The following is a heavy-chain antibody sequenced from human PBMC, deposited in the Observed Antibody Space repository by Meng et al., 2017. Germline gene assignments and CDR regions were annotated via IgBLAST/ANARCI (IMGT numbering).Heavy chain of an antibody. J-gene: IGHJ3*02. CDR1: GFTFSNYL. CDR2: IKEDGSEK. CDR3: ARSTTILSRFSAFDI. V-gene: IGHV3-7*01. D-gene: IGHD1-14*01. Sequence: GESLKISCAASGFTFSNYLMNWVRQAPGKGLEWVSNIKEDGSEKHYVDSVKGRFTISRDNAKNSLYLQLDSLRAEETALYFCARSTTILSRFSAFDIWGRGTMVTVSS.